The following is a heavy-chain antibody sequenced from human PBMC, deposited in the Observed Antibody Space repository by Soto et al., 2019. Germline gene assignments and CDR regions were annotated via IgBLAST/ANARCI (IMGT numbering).Heavy chain of an antibody. CDR2: ISWDGETT. CDR3: ASSQGDY. J-gene: IGHJ4*02. V-gene: IGHV3-43*01. CDR1: GFTFDDHN. Sequence: EVHLVESGGVVVQPGGSLRLSCAASGFTFDDHNMHWVRQASGKGLEWVSLISWDGETTYYAGSVKGRFTISRDNSKNSLYLQMNALTTEDTALYYCASSQGDYWGQGTLVTVAS.